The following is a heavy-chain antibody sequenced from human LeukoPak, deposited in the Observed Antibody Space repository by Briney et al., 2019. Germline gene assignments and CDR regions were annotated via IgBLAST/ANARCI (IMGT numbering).Heavy chain of an antibody. Sequence: SETLSLTCTVSGGSISGSSYYWGWIRQPPGKGLEWIGSIYYSGSTYYNPSLKSRVTISVDTSKNQFSLKLNSVTATDTAVYYCARDRGATDSGDYWGQGTLVTVSS. CDR2: IYYSGST. CDR1: GGSISGSSYY. CDR3: ARDRGATDSGDY. J-gene: IGHJ4*02. D-gene: IGHD1-26*01. V-gene: IGHV4-39*02.